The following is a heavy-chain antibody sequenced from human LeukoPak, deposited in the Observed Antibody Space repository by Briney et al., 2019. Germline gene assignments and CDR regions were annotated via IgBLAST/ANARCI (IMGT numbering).Heavy chain of an antibody. CDR3: ARGARYCSSTSCYRTYYMDV. J-gene: IGHJ6*03. Sequence: SETLSLTCAVYGGSFSGYCWSWIRQPPEKGLEWIGEISHSGSTNYNPSLKSRVTISVDTSKNQFSLKLSSVTAADTAVYYCARGARYCSSTSCYRTYYMDVWGKGTTVTVAS. CDR1: GGSFSGYC. D-gene: IGHD2-2*01. CDR2: ISHSGST. V-gene: IGHV4-34*01.